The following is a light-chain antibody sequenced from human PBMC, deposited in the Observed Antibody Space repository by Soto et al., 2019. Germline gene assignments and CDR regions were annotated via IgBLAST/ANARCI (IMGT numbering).Light chain of an antibody. J-gene: IGKJ1*01. Sequence: DIQMTQSPSSLSASVGDRVTITCRASQSISSYLNWYQQKPGKAPKLLIYAASSLQSGVPSRFSGSGSGTDFTLTISSLQTEDFATYYSQQSYSTHRKIGQGTKRDIK. V-gene: IGKV1-39*01. CDR2: AAS. CDR1: QSISSY. CDR3: QQSYSTHRK.